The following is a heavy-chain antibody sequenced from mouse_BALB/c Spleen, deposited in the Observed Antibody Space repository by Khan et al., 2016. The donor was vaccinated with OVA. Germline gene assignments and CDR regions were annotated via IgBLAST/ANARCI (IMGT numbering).Heavy chain of an antibody. V-gene: IGHV3-2*02. CDR2: ISYSGNT. CDR1: GYSITTDYA. Sequence: EVKLKQSGPGLVKPSQSLSLTCTVTGYSITTDYAWNWIRQFPGNKLEWMGFISYSGNTKYNPSLKSRISITRDTSKNQFFLQLKSVTTEDTARYDCARVYGGDFDYWGQGTTLTVSS. CDR3: ARVYGGDFDY. D-gene: IGHD1-1*01. J-gene: IGHJ2*01.